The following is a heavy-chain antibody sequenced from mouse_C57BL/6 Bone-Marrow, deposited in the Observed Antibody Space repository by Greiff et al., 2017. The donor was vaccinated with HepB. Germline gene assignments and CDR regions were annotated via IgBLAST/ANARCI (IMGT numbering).Heavy chain of an antibody. V-gene: IGHV3-8*01. CDR3: ARYRTVVAFDGMDY. J-gene: IGHJ4*01. D-gene: IGHD1-1*01. CDR2: ISYSGST. Sequence: EVKLQESGPGLAKPSQTLSLTCSVTGYSITSDYWIWIRKFPGNKLEYMGYISYSGSTYYNPSLKSRISITRDTSKNQYYLQLNSVTTEDTATYYCARYRTVVAFDGMDYWGQGTSVTVSS. CDR1: GYSITSDY.